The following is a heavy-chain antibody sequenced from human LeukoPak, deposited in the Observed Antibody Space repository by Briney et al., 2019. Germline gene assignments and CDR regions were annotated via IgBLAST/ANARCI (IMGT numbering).Heavy chain of an antibody. CDR2: IRQDGSEK. CDR3: AREGVLRAFDI. V-gene: IGHV3-7*01. D-gene: IGHD3-16*01. J-gene: IGHJ3*02. Sequence: PGGSLRLSCAASGFTFTDYWMTWLRQAPGKGLEWVANIRQDGSEKFYVDSAKGRFTISRDNAKNSLLLQMNSLRAEDTAVYYCAREGVLRAFDIWGQGTVVSVS. CDR1: GFTFTDYW.